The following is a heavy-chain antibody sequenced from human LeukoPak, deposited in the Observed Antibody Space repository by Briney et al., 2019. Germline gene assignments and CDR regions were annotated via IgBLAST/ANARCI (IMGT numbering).Heavy chain of an antibody. J-gene: IGHJ4*02. CDR1: GGSISSSNW. CDR3: ARDQDSSGFVDY. Sequence: PSGTLSLTCAVSGGSISSSNWWSWVRQPPGKGLEWIGEIYHSGSTNYNPSLKSRVTISVDTSKNQFSLKLSSVTAADTAVYYCARDQDSSGFVDYWGQGTLVTVSS. D-gene: IGHD6-19*01. V-gene: IGHV4-4*02. CDR2: IYHSGST.